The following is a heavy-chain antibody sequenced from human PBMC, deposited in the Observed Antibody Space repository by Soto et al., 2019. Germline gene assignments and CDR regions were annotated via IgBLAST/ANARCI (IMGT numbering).Heavy chain of an antibody. J-gene: IGHJ2*01. CDR3: ARDPGAASYYYGSGSRYFDL. Sequence: EVQLVESGGGLVQPGGSLRLSCAASGFTVSSNYMSWVRQAPGKGLEWVSVIYSGGSTYYADSVKGRFTISRDNSKNTLYLQMNSLRAEDTAVYYCARDPGAASYYYGSGSRYFDLWGRGTLVTVSS. CDR2: IYSGGST. CDR1: GFTVSSNY. D-gene: IGHD3-10*01. V-gene: IGHV3-66*01.